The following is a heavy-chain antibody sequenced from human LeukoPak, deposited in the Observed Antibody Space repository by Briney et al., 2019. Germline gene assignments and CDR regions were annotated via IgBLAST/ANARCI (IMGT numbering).Heavy chain of an antibody. D-gene: IGHD4-17*01. CDR3: ARETDYGDFDY. CDR1: GFDFGGYA. J-gene: IGHJ4*02. Sequence: GGSLRLTCAASGFDFGGYAMHWVRQAPGKGLEWVSSISWNSGVKGYADSVKGRFTISRDNAKNSLYLQMNSLRAEDTAVYYCARETDYGDFDYWGQGTLVTVSS. CDR2: ISWNSGVK. V-gene: IGHV3-9*01.